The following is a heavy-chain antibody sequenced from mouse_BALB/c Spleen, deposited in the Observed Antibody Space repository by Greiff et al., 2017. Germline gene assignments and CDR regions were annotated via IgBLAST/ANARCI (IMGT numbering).Heavy chain of an antibody. J-gene: IGHJ2*01. V-gene: IGHV1S81*02. Sequence: QGQLQQPGAELVKPGASVKLSCKASGYTFTSYWMHWVKQRPGQGLEWIGEINPSNGRTNYNEKFKSKATLTVDKSSSTAYMQLSSLTSEDSAVYYCARAYFDYWGQGTTLTVSS. CDR2: INPSNGRT. CDR3: ARAYFDY. CDR1: GYTFTSYW.